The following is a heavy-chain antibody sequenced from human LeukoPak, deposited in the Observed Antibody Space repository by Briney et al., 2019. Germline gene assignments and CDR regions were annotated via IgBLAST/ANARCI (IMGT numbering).Heavy chain of an antibody. V-gene: IGHV4-30-4*08. Sequence: PSETLSLTCTVSGGSVTADNYFWSWTRQPPGEGLEWIGYIYYTAGSYYNPSLKSRVTMSIDASTNQFSLKLNSVIAADTAVYHCGRGLRYSESYVVEYWGLGTLVTVSS. CDR3: GRGLRYSESYVVEY. CDR2: IYYTAGS. CDR1: GGSVTADNYF. J-gene: IGHJ4*02. D-gene: IGHD1-26*01.